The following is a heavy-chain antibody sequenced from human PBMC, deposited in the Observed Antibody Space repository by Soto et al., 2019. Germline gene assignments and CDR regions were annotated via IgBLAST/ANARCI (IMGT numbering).Heavy chain of an antibody. V-gene: IGHV3-48*02. CDR3: VRARGRTGSDLEY. J-gene: IGHJ4*02. D-gene: IGHD3-3*01. Sequence: EVQLVESGGDLAQPGGSLRLSCAASGFTFRTYAMNWVRQVPGKGLEWVSYISSSSSTIYYAGSVKGRFTISRDNPTNSLSPQTDSLRDEDRAIYYWVRARGRTGSDLEYWCQGTVVTVSS. CDR1: GFTFRTYA. CDR2: ISSSSSTI.